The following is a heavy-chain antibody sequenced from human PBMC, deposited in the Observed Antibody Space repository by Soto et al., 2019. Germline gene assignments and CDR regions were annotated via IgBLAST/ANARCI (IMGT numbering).Heavy chain of an antibody. CDR1: GFTFSSYA. J-gene: IGHJ4*02. V-gene: IGHV3-23*01. CDR3: AEDRGRGDDWFDY. D-gene: IGHD2-21*02. CDR2: ISGSGGST. Sequence: GGSLRLSCAASGFTFSSYAMSWVRQAPGKGLEWVSAISGSGGSTFYADSVKGRFTISRDTSKNTLFLQMNSLRAEDTAVFYWAEDRGRGDDWFDYWGQGTLVTVSS.